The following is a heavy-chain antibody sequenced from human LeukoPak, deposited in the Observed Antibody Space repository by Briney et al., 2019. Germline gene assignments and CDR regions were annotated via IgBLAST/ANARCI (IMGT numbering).Heavy chain of an antibody. CDR2: IYYSGSI. CDR1: GGSISSYY. J-gene: IGHJ3*02. V-gene: IGHV4-59*12. CDR3: ARGRSSSPQGVAFDI. D-gene: IGHD6-6*01. Sequence: SETLSLTCTVSGGSISSYYWSWIRQPPGKGLEWIGYIYYSGSINYNPSLKSRVTISVDTSKNQFSLKLSSVTAADTAVYYCARGRSSSPQGVAFDIWGQGTMVTVSS.